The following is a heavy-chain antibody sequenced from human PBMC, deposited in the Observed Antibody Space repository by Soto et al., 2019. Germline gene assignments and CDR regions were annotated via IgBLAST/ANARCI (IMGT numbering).Heavy chain of an antibody. CDR3: AKDELGYFYYDSSGYGGNFDY. CDR2: ISSSGGGT. Sequence: GSLRLSCAASGFTFSNYAMTWVRQAPGKGLEWVSAISSSGGGTYYADSVKGRFTISRDNSKNTLYLQMNSLRDEDTAVYYCAKDELGYFYYDSSGYGGNFDYWGQGXLVTVSS. V-gene: IGHV3-23*01. J-gene: IGHJ4*02. CDR1: GFTFSNYA. D-gene: IGHD3-22*01.